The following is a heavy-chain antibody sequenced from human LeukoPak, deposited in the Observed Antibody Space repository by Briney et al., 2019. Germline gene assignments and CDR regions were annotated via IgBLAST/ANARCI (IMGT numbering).Heavy chain of an antibody. J-gene: IGHJ4*02. V-gene: IGHV3-11*04. CDR2: ISDSGTTV. CDR3: ARDVGSDF. Sequence: PGGSLRLSCAASGFTFSAYYMTWIRQAPGEGLQWVSYISDSGTTVEYTDSVKGRFTISRDNAKNALYLQMNSLRVEDTGIYYCARDVGSDFWGQGTLVSVSS. CDR1: GFTFSAYY.